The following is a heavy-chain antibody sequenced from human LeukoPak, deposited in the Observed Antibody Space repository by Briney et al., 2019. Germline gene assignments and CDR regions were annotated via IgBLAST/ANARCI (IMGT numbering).Heavy chain of an antibody. Sequence: SETLSLTCAFSGTSINSYYWSWIRQPPGKGLEWIGYNYYGGPTNYNPSLKSRVTISVDTSKNQFSLKLSSVTAADTAVYYCARDTDSSGYPSLRYWGQGTLVTVSS. CDR2: NYYGGPT. J-gene: IGHJ4*02. CDR3: ARDTDSSGYPSLRY. D-gene: IGHD3-22*01. V-gene: IGHV4-59*01. CDR1: GTSINSYY.